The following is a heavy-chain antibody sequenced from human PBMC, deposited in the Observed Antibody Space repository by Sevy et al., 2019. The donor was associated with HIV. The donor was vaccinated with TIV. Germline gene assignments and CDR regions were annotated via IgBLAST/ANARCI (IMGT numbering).Heavy chain of an antibody. D-gene: IGHD5-12*01. CDR2: ISYDGSNK. V-gene: IGHV3-30-3*01. Sequence: GGSLRLSCAASGFTFSSYAMHWVRQAPGKGLEWVAVISYDGSNKYYADSVKGRFTISRDNSKNTLYLQMNGLGAEDTAVYYCARDGGYSGYDEGEGAFDIWGQGTMVTVSS. CDR1: GFTFSSYA. CDR3: ARDGGYSGYDEGEGAFDI. J-gene: IGHJ3*02.